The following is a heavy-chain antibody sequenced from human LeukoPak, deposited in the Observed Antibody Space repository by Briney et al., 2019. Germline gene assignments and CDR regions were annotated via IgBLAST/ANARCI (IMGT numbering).Heavy chain of an antibody. CDR1: GFTFSSYS. CDR3: ARGCTNGVCYNDH. V-gene: IGHV3-48*01. D-gene: IGHD2-8*01. J-gene: IGHJ4*02. CDR2: ISSSSSTI. Sequence: PGGSLRLSCAASGFTFSSYSMNWVRQAPGKGLEWVSYISSSSSTIYYADSVKGRFTISRDNAKNSLYLQMNSLRAEDTAVYYCARGCTNGVCYNDHWGQGTLVTVSS.